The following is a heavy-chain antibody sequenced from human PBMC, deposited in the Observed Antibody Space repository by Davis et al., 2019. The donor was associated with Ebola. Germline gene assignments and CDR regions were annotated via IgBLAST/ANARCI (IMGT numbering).Heavy chain of an antibody. CDR2: ITPSGRS. D-gene: IGHD2-15*01. CDR3: ARTLFCGGGSCYSYYHYGMDV. V-gene: IGHV4-34*01. Sequence: MPSETLSLTCAVYGGSFKFYYRTWIRQPPGKGLHWLAEITPSGRSKYNPSLKSRLTMSVDTCKNQFSLKLSSGTAADTAVLYWARTLFCGGGSCYSYYHYGMDVWGKGNTVTVSA. CDR1: GGSFKFYY. J-gene: IGHJ6*04.